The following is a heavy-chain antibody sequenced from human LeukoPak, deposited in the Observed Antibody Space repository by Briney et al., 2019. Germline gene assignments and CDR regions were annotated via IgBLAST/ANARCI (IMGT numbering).Heavy chain of an antibody. CDR2: IGIAADT. CDR3: VRGPGRSSWCTFDY. CDR1: GFTFSSYD. J-gene: IGHJ4*02. Sequence: PGGSLRLPCAASGFTFSSYDMHWVRQGKGKGLEWVSGIGIAADTYYPGSVKGRFTISRENAKNSLYLQMNSLRAGDTAVYYCVRGPGRSSWCTFDYWGQGTLVTVSS. D-gene: IGHD6-13*01. V-gene: IGHV3-13*04.